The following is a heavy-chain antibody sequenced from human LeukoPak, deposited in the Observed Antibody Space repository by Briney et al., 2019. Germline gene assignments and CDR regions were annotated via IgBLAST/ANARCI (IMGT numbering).Heavy chain of an antibody. V-gene: IGHV1-18*04. D-gene: IGHD3-10*01. Sequence: GASVKVSCKASGYTFTSYGISWVRQAPGQGLEWMGWISAYNGNTNYAQKLQGRVTMTTDTSTSTAYMELRSLRPDDTAVYYCARAPLLWFGELLSVGTHGDYWGQGTLVTVSS. J-gene: IGHJ4*02. CDR3: ARAPLLWFGELLSVGTHGDY. CDR1: GYTFTSYG. CDR2: ISAYNGNT.